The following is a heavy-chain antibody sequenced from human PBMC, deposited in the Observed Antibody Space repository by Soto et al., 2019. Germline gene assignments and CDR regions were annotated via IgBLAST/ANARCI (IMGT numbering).Heavy chain of an antibody. J-gene: IGHJ4*02. CDR1: GFTFSSYA. Sequence: GGSLRLSCAASGFTFSSYAMSWVRQAPGKGLEWVSAISGSGGSTYYADSVKGRFTISRDNSKNTLYLQMNSLRAEDTAVYYCAKVWAGVYWYQFYDSSGMADYWGQGTLVTVSS. D-gene: IGHD3-22*01. CDR3: AKVWAGVYWYQFYDSSGMADY. V-gene: IGHV3-23*01. CDR2: ISGSGGST.